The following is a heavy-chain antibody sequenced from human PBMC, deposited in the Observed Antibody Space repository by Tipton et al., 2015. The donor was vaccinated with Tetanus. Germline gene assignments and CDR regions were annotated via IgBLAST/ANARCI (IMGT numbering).Heavy chain of an antibody. D-gene: IGHD6-19*01. Sequence: TLSLTCTVSGGSISSFYWYWIRQPPGKGLEWIAYIYQNGDANYNPSLQSRVTISVDTSKNQFSLQLAFVTAADTAIYYCARIGWLQQNKPAFDIWGQGTVVTVSS. CDR1: GGSISSFY. V-gene: IGHV4-59*07. J-gene: IGHJ3*02. CDR2: IYQNGDA. CDR3: ARIGWLQQNKPAFDI.